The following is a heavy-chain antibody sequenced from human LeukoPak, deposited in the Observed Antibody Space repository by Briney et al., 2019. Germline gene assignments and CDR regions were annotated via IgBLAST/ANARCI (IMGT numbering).Heavy chain of an antibody. V-gene: IGHV3-30*18. Sequence: GGSLRLSCAASGFTVSSNYMSWVRQAPGKGLEWVAVISNDGSNSYYADSVKGRFTISRDNSRNTLFLQMNSLRAEDTALYYCAKVRVDAYVSPNDYWGQGTLVTVSS. CDR3: AKVRVDAYVSPNDY. J-gene: IGHJ4*02. CDR2: ISNDGSNS. CDR1: GFTVSSNY. D-gene: IGHD3-16*01.